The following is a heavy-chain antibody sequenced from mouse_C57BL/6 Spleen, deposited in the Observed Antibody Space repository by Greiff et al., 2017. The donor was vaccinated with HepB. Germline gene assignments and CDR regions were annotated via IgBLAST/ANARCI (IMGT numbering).Heavy chain of an antibody. CDR2: IDPSDSYT. D-gene: IGHD2-4*01. J-gene: IGHJ4*01. CDR1: GYTFTSYW. CDR3: ARLGDYDVRAMDY. V-gene: IGHV1-69*01. Sequence: VQLQQPGAELVMPGASVKLSCKASGYTFTSYWMHWVKQRPGQGLEWIGEIDPSDSYTNYNQKFKGKSTLTVDKSSSTAYMQLSSLTSEDSAVYYCARLGDYDVRAMDYWGQGTSVTVSS.